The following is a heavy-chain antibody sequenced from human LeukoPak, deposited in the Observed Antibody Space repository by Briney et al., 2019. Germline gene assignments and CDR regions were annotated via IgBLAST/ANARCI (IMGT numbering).Heavy chain of an antibody. V-gene: IGHV3-21*04. J-gene: IGHJ3*02. D-gene: IGHD6-13*01. CDR2: ISSSSSYI. CDR3: ARDSGYSSSWYDAFDI. CDR1: GFTFSSYS. Sequence: GGSLRLSCAASGFTFSSYSMNWVRQAPGKGLEWVSSISSSSSYIYYADSVKGRFTISRDNAKNSLYLQMNSLSAEDTALYYCARDSGYSSSWYDAFDIWGQGIMVTVSS.